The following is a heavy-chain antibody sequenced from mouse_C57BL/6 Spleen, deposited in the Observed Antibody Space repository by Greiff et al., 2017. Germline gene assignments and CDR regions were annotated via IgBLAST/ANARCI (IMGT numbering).Heavy chain of an antibody. J-gene: IGHJ4*01. CDR2: IWSGGST. D-gene: IGHD1-1*01. CDR3: AKNTYYGSSYDYAMDY. Sequence: VQLQESGPGLVQPSQSLSITCTVSGFSLTSYGVHWVRQPPGKGLEWLGVIWSGGSTDYNAAFISRLSISKDNSKSQVFFKMNSLQADDTAIYYCAKNTYYGSSYDYAMDYWGQGTSVTVSS. V-gene: IGHV2-4*01. CDR1: GFSLTSYG.